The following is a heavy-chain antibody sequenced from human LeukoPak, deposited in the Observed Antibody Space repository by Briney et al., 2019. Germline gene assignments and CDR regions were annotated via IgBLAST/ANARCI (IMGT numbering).Heavy chain of an antibody. D-gene: IGHD3-10*01. Sequence: ASVKVSCKASGYTFTGYYVHWVRQAPGQGLEWMGRINPNSGGTNYAQKFQGRVTMTRDTSISTAYMELSRLRSDDTAVYYCARVGYYGSGSYPPDYWGQGTLVTVSS. CDR3: ARVGYYGSGSYPPDY. V-gene: IGHV1-2*06. J-gene: IGHJ4*02. CDR2: INPNSGGT. CDR1: GYTFTGYY.